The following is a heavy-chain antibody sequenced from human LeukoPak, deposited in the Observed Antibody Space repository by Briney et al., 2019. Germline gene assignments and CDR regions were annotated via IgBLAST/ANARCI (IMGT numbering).Heavy chain of an antibody. J-gene: IGHJ4*02. V-gene: IGHV1-8*01. CDR1: GYTFTSYD. CDR3: ARDSLSIAAYYFDY. D-gene: IGHD6-6*01. CDR2: MNPNSGNT. Sequence: ASVKVSCKASGYTFTSYDINWVRQATGQGLEWMGWMNPNSGNTGYAQKFQGRVTMTRDTSTSTVYMELSSLRSEDTAVYYCARDSLSIAAYYFDYWGQGTLVTVSS.